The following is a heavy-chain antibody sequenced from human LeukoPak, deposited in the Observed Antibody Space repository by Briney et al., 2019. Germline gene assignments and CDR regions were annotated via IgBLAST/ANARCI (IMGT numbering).Heavy chain of an antibody. CDR1: GFTFSSYA. CDR2: ISYDGSNK. D-gene: IGHD4-17*01. Sequence: GGSLRLSCSASGFTFSSYAMHWVRQAPGKGLEWVAVISYDGSNKYYADSVKGRFTFSRDNSKSTPFLQMNSLRAEDTAVYYCARAPFRMTTDGLDIWGQGAMVTVSS. J-gene: IGHJ3*02. V-gene: IGHV3-30-3*01. CDR3: ARAPFRMTTDGLDI.